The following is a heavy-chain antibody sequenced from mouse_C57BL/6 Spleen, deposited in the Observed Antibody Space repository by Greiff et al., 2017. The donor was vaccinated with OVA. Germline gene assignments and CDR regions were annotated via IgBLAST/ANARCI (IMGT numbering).Heavy chain of an antibody. CDR3: AIYYYGSSYAMDY. Sequence: DVKLVESEGGLVQPGSSMKLSCTASGFTFSDYYMAWVRQVPEKGLEWVANINYDGSSTYYLDSLKSRFIISRDNAKNILYLQMSSLKSEDTATYYCAIYYYGSSYAMDYWGQGTSVTVSS. J-gene: IGHJ4*01. CDR2: INYDGSST. CDR1: GFTFSDYY. D-gene: IGHD1-1*01. V-gene: IGHV5-16*01.